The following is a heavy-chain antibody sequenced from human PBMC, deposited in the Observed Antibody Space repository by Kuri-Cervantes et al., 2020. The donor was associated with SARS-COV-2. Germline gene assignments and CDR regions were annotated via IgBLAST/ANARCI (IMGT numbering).Heavy chain of an antibody. CDR3: ARDYGNVHFDS. Sequence: AVKVSCKPSRGTFSTHGVGWVRQAPGQGLEWLGGIVPMFGTLDYAQSFQGRVTITADKSTNTVYMELKSLTSQDTAVYFCARDYGNVHFDSWGQGTLVTVSS. CDR1: RGTFSTHG. D-gene: IGHD4-17*01. V-gene: IGHV1-69*06. J-gene: IGHJ4*02. CDR2: IVPMFGTL.